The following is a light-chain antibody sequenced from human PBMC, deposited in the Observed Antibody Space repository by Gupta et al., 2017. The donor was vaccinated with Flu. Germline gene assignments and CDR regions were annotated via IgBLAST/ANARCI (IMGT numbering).Light chain of an antibody. CDR2: GAS. Sequence: EIVMTQSQATLSVSPGERVTLSCRASQTITRNLAWYQQKPGQAPRVLMYGASARAAGIPARFSGSGSGTEFTLTISSLQSEDFAVYFCQQYNNWPPVFGGGTKVEIK. V-gene: IGKV3-15*01. J-gene: IGKJ4*01. CDR1: QTITRN. CDR3: QQYNNWPPV.